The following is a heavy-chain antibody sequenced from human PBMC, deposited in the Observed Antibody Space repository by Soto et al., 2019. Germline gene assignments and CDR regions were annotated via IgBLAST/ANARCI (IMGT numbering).Heavy chain of an antibody. CDR2: LNPGDSDI. V-gene: IGHV5-51*01. CDR3: ARHEQFYYYYYGMDV. D-gene: IGHD4-4*01. CDR1: GYSFTTYW. Sequence: GESLKISCKASGYSFTTYWIAWVRQMPGKGLEWMGILNPGDSDIRYSPSFQGQVTISADNSISTAYLQWSSLKASDTAMYYCARHEQFYYYYYGMDVWGQGTAVTVS. J-gene: IGHJ6*02.